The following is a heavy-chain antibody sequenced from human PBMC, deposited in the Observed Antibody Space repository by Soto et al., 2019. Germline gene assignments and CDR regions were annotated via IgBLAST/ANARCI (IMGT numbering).Heavy chain of an antibody. CDR3: AHMRYSYGYSSYSGMDV. Sequence: SGPTLVNPTQTLTLTCTFSGFSLSTSGVGVGWIRQPPGKALEWLALIYWDDDKRYSPSLKSRLTITKNTSKNQVVLTMTNMEPVDTATYYRAHMRYSYGYSSYSGMDVWGQGTTVTVSS. V-gene: IGHV2-5*02. CDR2: IYWDDDK. CDR1: GFSLSTSGVG. D-gene: IGHD5-18*01. J-gene: IGHJ6*02.